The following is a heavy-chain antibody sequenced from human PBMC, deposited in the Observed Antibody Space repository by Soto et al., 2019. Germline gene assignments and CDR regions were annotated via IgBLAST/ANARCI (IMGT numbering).Heavy chain of an antibody. J-gene: IGHJ4*02. Sequence: EVQLVESGGGLVQTGGSLRLSCAASEFTFSAYAMNWVRQAPGKGLEWVSYISSSSNTIYYADSVKGRFTISRDNAKNSLYLQMNSLRYEDTAVYYCASSLLDYWGQGTLVTVSS. V-gene: IGHV3-48*02. CDR1: EFTFSAYA. CDR3: ASSLLDY. CDR2: ISSSSNTI.